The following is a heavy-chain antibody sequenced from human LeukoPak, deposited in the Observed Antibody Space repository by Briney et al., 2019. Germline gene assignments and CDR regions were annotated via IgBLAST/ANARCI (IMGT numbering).Heavy chain of an antibody. CDR1: GGSISSSSYY. J-gene: IGHJ4*02. CDR3: ARVVFYYFDY. V-gene: IGHV4-39*01. Sequence: PSETLSLTCTVSGGSISSSSYYWGWIRQPPGTGLEWIGSIYYSGSTYYNPSLKSRVTISVDTSKNQFSLKLSSVTAADTAVYYCARVVFYYFDYWGQGTLVTVSS. D-gene: IGHD6-6*01. CDR2: IYYSGST.